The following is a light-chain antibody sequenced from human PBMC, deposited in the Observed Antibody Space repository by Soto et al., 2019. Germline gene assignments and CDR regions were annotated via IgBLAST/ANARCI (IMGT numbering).Light chain of an antibody. CDR2: GAS. V-gene: IGKV3-20*01. J-gene: IGKJ3*01. CDR1: QSVTNNF. Sequence: IVLTQSPGTLSLSPGERATLSCGASQSVTNNFLAWYQQKPGQAPRLLIYGASSRATGVPDRFSGSGSGTDFTLTISRLEPGDFAVYYCQQYGTPLTTFGPGTKVDI. CDR3: QQYGTPLTT.